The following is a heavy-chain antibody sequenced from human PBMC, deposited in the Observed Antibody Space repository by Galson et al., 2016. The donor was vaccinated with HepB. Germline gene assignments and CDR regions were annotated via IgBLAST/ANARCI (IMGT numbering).Heavy chain of an antibody. V-gene: IGHV3-23*01. D-gene: IGHD3-10*01. J-gene: IGHJ4*02. CDR1: GFNFSRYV. CDR2: IIGSGATT. CDR3: ARSYYHDLGTYYMDPH. Sequence: SLRLSCAASGFNFSRYVMAWVRQSPGKGLEWVSGIIGSGATTFHADSLEGRFTISRDNSRNTLDLQINSLRAEDTAVYYCARSYYHDLGTYYMDPHWGQGALVTVSS.